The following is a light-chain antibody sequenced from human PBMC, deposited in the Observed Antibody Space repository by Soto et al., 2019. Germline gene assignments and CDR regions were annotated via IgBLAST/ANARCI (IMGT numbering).Light chain of an antibody. CDR3: QVWDSSTVV. J-gene: IGLJ2*01. V-gene: IGLV3-9*01. CDR1: NIGSKN. Sequence: SYELTQPLSVSVALGQTARITGGGNNIGSKNVHWYHLSPGRAPVLVIYRDTNRPSGIPERISGSNSGNTATLAISRAQAGEAADYYCQVWDSSTVVFGGGTKVTVL. CDR2: RDT.